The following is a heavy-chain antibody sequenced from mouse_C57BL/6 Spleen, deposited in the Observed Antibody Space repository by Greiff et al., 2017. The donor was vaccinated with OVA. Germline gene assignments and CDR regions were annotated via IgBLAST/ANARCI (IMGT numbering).Heavy chain of an antibody. CDR3: AREYYYGSSYHYYAMDY. Sequence: QVHVKQSGAELARPGASVKLSCKASGYTFTSYGISWVKQRTGQGLEWIGEIYPRSGNTYYNEKFKGKATLTADKSSSTAYMELRSLTSEDSAVYFCAREYYYGSSYHYYAMDYWGQGTSVTVSS. J-gene: IGHJ4*01. D-gene: IGHD1-1*01. CDR1: GYTFTSYG. CDR2: IYPRSGNT. V-gene: IGHV1-81*01.